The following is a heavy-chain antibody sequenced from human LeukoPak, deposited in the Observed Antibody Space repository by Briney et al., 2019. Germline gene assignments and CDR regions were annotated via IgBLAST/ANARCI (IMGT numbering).Heavy chain of an antibody. CDR2: INHSGST. Sequence: MASETLSLTCAVYGGSFSGYYWSWIRQPPGKGLEWIGEINHSGSTNYNPSLKSRVTISVDTSKNQFSLKLSSVTAADTAVYYCARLHSSSWYRRAFDIWGQGTMVTVSS. D-gene: IGHD6-13*01. CDR1: GGSFSGYY. J-gene: IGHJ3*02. V-gene: IGHV4-34*01. CDR3: ARLHSSSWYRRAFDI.